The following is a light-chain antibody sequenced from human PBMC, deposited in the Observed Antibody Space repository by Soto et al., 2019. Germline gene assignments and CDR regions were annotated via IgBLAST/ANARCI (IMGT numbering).Light chain of an antibody. CDR2: GAS. V-gene: IGKV3-11*01. CDR1: QSVRSN. Sequence: EIVMTQSPATLSVSPVERATRSCRASQSVRSNLGRYQQKSGQAPRLLIYGASTRATGAPARFSGNGSGTDFTLTISSIEPEDFAVYYCQQRSNWKITFGQGTRLEIK. J-gene: IGKJ5*01. CDR3: QQRSNWKIT.